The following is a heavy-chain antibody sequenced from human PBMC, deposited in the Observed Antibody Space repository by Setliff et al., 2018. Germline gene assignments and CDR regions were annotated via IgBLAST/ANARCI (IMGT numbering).Heavy chain of an antibody. CDR3: AKGKGPQPRPSLDY. CDR1: GFTSGNKD. Sequence: GGSLRLSCAASGFTSGNKDIHWVRQAPGKGLEWVALIRYDGRSEYADSVKGRFTMSSDNSKNTLYLQMNSLRAEDTARYYCAKGKGPQPRPSLDYWGQGTLVTVSS. J-gene: IGHJ4*02. CDR2: IRYDGRSE. V-gene: IGHV3-30*02.